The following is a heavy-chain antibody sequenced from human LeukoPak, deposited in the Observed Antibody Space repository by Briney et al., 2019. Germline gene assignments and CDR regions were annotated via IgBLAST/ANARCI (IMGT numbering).Heavy chain of an antibody. Sequence: GGSLRLSCAASGFTFSSDGMHWVRQAPGKGLEGVAVICYDGSNKYYADSVKGRFTISRDNSKNTLYLQMNSLRAEDTAVYYCARDRATVTSPFDYWGQGTLVTVSS. CDR3: ARDRATVTSPFDY. CDR2: ICYDGSNK. J-gene: IGHJ4*02. CDR1: GFTFSSDG. D-gene: IGHD4-17*01. V-gene: IGHV3-33*01.